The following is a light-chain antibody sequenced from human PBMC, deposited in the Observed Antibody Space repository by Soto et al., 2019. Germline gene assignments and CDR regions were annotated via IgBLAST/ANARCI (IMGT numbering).Light chain of an antibody. Sequence: AIQMTQSASSLAASVGDRVTITCRASQGIRNDLGWYQQKPGKAPKLLIYAASSLQSGVPSRFSGSGSGTDFTLNISSLQPEDFATYYCLQDYNYPFTFGGGTKVDIK. CDR2: AAS. J-gene: IGKJ4*01. CDR3: LQDYNYPFT. CDR1: QGIRND. V-gene: IGKV1-6*01.